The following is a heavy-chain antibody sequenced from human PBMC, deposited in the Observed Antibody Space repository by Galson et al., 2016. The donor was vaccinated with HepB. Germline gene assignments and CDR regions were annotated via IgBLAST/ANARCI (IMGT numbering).Heavy chain of an antibody. J-gene: IGHJ4*02. CDR1: GFTFNNYA. V-gene: IGHV3-23*01. CDR2: ISGSGGNI. Sequence: SLRLSCAASGFTFNNYAMSWVRQAPGKGLEWVSAISGSGGNIYYADSVKGRFTISRDNSKNMLHQEMNSRRAVDTAVYYCARATSSVGVTPPCWGPGTLVTVSS. CDR3: ARATSSVGVTPPC. D-gene: IGHD2-21*02.